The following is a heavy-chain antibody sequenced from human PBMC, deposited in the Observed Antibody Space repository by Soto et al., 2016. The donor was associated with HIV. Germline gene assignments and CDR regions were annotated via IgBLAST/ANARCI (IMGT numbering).Heavy chain of an antibody. CDR2: LVVIAVT. V-gene: IGHV3-11*05. CDR1: GFTFSDFY. Sequence: VQLVESGGGLVKPGGSLRLSCAASGFTFSDFYMTWIRQAPGKGWSGFHTLVVIAVTQITADSVKGRFTISRDNAKNSLYLQMNSLRDEDTAIYYCARELRFGSGSYYAYFDYWGQGTLVTVSS. D-gene: IGHD3-10*01. J-gene: IGHJ4*02. CDR3: ARELRFGSGSYYAYFDY.